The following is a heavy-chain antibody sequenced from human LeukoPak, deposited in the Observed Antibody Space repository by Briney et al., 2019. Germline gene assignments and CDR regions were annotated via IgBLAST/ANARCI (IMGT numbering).Heavy chain of an antibody. CDR1: GFTFSSYE. J-gene: IGHJ4*02. CDR3: ARGEDYGTNSFDY. V-gene: IGHV3-48*03. CDR2: ITTSGRTI. Sequence: GGSLRLSCAASGFTFSSYEMNWVRQAPGKGLGWVSYITTSGRTIYYADSVKGRFTISRDNAKNSLYLQMNSLRAEDTAVYYCARGEDYGTNSFDYWGQGTLVTVSS. D-gene: IGHD4-17*01.